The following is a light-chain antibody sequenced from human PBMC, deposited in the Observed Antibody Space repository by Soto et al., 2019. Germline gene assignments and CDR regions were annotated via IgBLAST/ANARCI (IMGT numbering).Light chain of an antibody. CDR2: GAS. J-gene: IGKJ1*01. CDR3: QVYGSSSKT. Sequence: EIVMTQSPATLSVSPGERVTLSCRASQSLTRNLAWYQHKPGQSPRLLIYGASARATGIPDRFSGSGSGTDFTLTISRLEPEDFAVYFCQVYGSSSKTFGQGTKVDIK. V-gene: IGKV3-20*01. CDR1: QSLTRN.